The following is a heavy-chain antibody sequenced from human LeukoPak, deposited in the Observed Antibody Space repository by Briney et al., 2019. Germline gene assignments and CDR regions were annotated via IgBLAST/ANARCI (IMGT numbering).Heavy chain of an antibody. J-gene: IGHJ4*02. CDR3: AKDFYASGSYGGFDY. CDR1: GFTFSTYG. CDR2: IWYDGSNK. Sequence: GGSLRLSCEASGFTFSTYGMHWVRQAPGKGLEWVAVIWYDGSNKNYADSVKGRSTISRDNAKNSLYLQMNSLRAEDTALYYCAKDFYASGSYGGFDYWGQGTLVTVSS. V-gene: IGHV3-33*03. D-gene: IGHD3-10*01.